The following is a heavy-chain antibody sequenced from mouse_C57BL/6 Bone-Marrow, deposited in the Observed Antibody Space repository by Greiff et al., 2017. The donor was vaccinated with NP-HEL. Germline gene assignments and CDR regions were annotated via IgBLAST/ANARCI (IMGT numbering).Heavy chain of an antibody. CDR3: PLYCYGSSPYYFDY. CDR1: GFNIKDDY. D-gene: IGHD1-1*01. Sequence: VQLQQSGAELVRPGASVKLSCTASGFNIKDDYMHWVKQRPEQGLEWIGWIDPENGDTEYASKFQGQATITADTSSNTAYLQLSSLTSRDTAVYYCPLYCYGSSPYYFDYWGQGTTLTVSS. J-gene: IGHJ2*01. V-gene: IGHV14-4*01. CDR2: IDPENGDT.